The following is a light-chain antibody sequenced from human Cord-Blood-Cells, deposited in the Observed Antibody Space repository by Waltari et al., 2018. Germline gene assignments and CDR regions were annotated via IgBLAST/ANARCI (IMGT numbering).Light chain of an antibody. CDR3: AAWDDSLNGVV. Sequence: QRVTISCSGSSSNIGNNAVNWYQQLPGKAPKLLIYYDDLLPSGVSDRFSGSKSGTSASLAIGGLQSEDEADYYCAAWDDSLNGVVFGGGTKLTVL. CDR1: SSNIGNNA. CDR2: YDD. J-gene: IGLJ2*01. V-gene: IGLV1-36*01.